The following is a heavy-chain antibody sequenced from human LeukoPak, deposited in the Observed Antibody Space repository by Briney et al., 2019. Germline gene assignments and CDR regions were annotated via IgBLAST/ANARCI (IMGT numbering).Heavy chain of an antibody. J-gene: IGHJ3*01. V-gene: IGHV6-1*01. CDR2: TYYRSKWGN. CDR3: ARVSSRAFDV. Sequence: SQTLSLTCGISGDSVSSYDATWNWVRQSPSRSLEWLGRTYYRSKWGNDYAVSVKSRITINPDTSKNQFSLHLNSVTPEDTAVYYCARVSSRAFDVWGQGTMVTVSP. D-gene: IGHD6-6*01. CDR1: GDSVSSYDAT.